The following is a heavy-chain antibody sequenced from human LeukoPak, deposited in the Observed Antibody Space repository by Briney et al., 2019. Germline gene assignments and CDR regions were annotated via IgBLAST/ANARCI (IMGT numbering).Heavy chain of an antibody. V-gene: IGHV3-53*01. Sequence: GGSLRLSCAASGFTVSSNYMSWVRQAPGKGLEWVSVIYSGGSTYHADSVKGRFTISRDNSKNTLYLQMNSLRAEDTAVYYCASSSGYRPPGDYWGQGTLVTVSS. CDR1: GFTVSSNY. CDR3: ASSSGYRPPGDY. D-gene: IGHD3-22*01. CDR2: IYSGGST. J-gene: IGHJ4*02.